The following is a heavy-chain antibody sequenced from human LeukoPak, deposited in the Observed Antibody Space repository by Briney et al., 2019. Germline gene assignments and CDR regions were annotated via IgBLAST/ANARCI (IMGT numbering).Heavy chain of an antibody. D-gene: IGHD2-21*01. Sequence: GGSLRLSCAASGFTVTSYDMNWLRQAPWKGLERVSSITSRRGYIYYADSVKGRFTISRDNAKKSLYLQMNSLRAEDTAVYYCARGGESSVNDYWGQGTLVTVSS. J-gene: IGHJ4*02. CDR3: ARGGESSVNDY. CDR1: GFTVTSYD. V-gene: IGHV3-21*01. CDR2: ITSRRGYI.